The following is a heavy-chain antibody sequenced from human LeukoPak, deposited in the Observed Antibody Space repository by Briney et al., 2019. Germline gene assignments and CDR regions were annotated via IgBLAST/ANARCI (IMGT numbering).Heavy chain of an antibody. CDR1: GFTFSSHA. V-gene: IGHV3-23*01. Sequence: GGSLRLSCAASGFTFSSHAMSWVRQAPGKGLEWVSLIRGSDSSTYFADSLKGRFTISRDNSKNTLFLQMNSLRPEDTAVYYCARLGAAADLNSFYGMDVWGHGTTVTVSS. CDR3: ARLGAAADLNSFYGMDV. J-gene: IGHJ6*02. CDR2: IRGSDSST. D-gene: IGHD6-13*01.